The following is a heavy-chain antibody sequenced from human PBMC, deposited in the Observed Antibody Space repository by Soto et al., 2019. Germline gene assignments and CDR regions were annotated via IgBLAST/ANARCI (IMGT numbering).Heavy chain of an antibody. J-gene: IGHJ4*02. CDR2: IYHSGST. CDR3: ARQGSSGYYYLDY. CDR1: GYSISSGYY. Sequence: TCAVSGYSISSGYYWGWIRQPPGKGLEWIGSIYHSGSTYYNPSLKSRVTISVDTSKNQFSLKLSSVAAADTAVYYCARQGSSGYYYLDYWGQGTLVTVS. V-gene: IGHV4-38-2*01. D-gene: IGHD3-22*01.